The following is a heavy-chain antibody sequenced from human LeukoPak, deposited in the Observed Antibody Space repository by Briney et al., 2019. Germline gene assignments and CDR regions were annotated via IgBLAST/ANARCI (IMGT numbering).Heavy chain of an antibody. CDR2: ISAYNGNT. D-gene: IGHD1-26*01. CDR1: GYTCTSYG. Sequence: ASVQVSCKASGYTCTSYGMSWVRQDPGQGLERMGWISAYNGNTNYAQKLQGRVTMTTDTSTSTAYMELRSLRSDDTAVYDCARDRGGNFIVGATPPMYYWGQGTLVTVSS. CDR3: ARDRGGNFIVGATPPMYY. J-gene: IGHJ4*02. V-gene: IGHV1-18*01.